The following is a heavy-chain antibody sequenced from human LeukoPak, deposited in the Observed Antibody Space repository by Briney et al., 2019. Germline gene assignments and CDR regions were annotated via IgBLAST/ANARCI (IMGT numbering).Heavy chain of an antibody. V-gene: IGHV3-30-3*01. D-gene: IGHD6-6*01. CDR2: ISYDGSNK. Sequence: GRSLRLSCAASGFTFSSYAMHWVRQAPGKGLEWVAVISYDGSNKYYADSVKGRFTISRDNAKNSLYLQMNSLRAEDTAVYYCARGYSSSSFGYWGQGTLVTVSS. CDR3: ARGYSSSSFGY. J-gene: IGHJ4*02. CDR1: GFTFSSYA.